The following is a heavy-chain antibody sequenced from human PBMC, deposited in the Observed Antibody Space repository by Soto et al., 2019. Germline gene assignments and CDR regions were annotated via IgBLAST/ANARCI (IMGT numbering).Heavy chain of an antibody. Sequence: EVQLLESGGGLVQPGGSLRLSCAASGFTFSSYAMSWVRQAPGKGLEWVSAISGSGGSTYYADSVKGRFTISRDNSKNTLYLQMNSLRAEDTAVDYCAKDSPTLVRGVIINYFDYWGEGTLVTVCS. J-gene: IGHJ4*02. CDR3: AKDSPTLVRGVIINYFDY. CDR2: ISGSGGST. CDR1: GFTFSSYA. D-gene: IGHD3-10*01. V-gene: IGHV3-23*01.